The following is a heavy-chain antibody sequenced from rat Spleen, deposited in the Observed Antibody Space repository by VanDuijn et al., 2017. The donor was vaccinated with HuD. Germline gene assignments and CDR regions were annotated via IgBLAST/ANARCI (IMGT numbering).Heavy chain of an antibody. D-gene: IGHD1-1*01. Sequence: EVQLVESGGGLVQPGRSLKLSCAASGFTFSAYGMHWIRQAPTKGLEWVASISSSGGSTYYRDSVKGRFTVSRDNAKSTLYLQMDSLRSEDTATYYCARHPDYSNYFDYWGQGVMVTVSS. CDR2: ISSSGGST. V-gene: IGHV5-19*01. J-gene: IGHJ2*01. CDR1: GFTFSAYG. CDR3: ARHPDYSNYFDY.